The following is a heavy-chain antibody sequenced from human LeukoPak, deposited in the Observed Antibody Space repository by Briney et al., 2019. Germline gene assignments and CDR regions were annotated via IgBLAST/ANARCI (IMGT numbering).Heavy chain of an antibody. D-gene: IGHD5-24*01. CDR3: ARWGDGYNALDDY. J-gene: IGHJ4*02. CDR1: GYTFTGYY. V-gene: IGHV1-2*02. CDR2: INPNSGGT. Sequence: GASVKVSCKASGYTFTGYYMHWVRQAPGQGLEWMGWINPNSGGTNYAQKFQGRVTMTRDTSISTAYMELSSLRSDDTAVYYCARWGDGYNALDDYWGQGTLVTVSS.